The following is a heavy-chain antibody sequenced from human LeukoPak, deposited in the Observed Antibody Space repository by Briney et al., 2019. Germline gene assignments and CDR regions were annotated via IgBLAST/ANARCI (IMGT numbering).Heavy chain of an antibody. V-gene: IGHV4-61*02. CDR1: GGSISSGSCY. J-gene: IGHJ5*02. CDR3: ARDPSIWAENWFDP. CDR2: IYTSGST. D-gene: IGHD2-21*01. Sequence: SQTLSLTCTASGGSISSGSCYWSWIRRPAGKGLEWIGRIYTSGSTNYNPSLKSLVTISVDTSNNQFSLKLSSVTAADTAVYYCARDPSIWAENWFDPWGQGTLVTVSS.